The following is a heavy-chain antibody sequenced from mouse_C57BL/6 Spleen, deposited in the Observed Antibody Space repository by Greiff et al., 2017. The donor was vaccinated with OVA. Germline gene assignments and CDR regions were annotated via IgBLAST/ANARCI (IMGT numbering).Heavy chain of an antibody. D-gene: IGHD2-2*01. V-gene: IGHV2-6*01. CDR3: ASDGDGYGPRFAY. Sequence: VMLVESGPGLVAPSQRLSITCTVSGFSLTSYGVDWVRQSPGKGLEWLGVIWGVGSTNYNSALKSRLSISKDNSKSQVFLKMNSLQTDDTAMYYCASDGDGYGPRFAYWGQGTLVTVSA. J-gene: IGHJ3*01. CDR2: IWGVGST. CDR1: GFSLTSYG.